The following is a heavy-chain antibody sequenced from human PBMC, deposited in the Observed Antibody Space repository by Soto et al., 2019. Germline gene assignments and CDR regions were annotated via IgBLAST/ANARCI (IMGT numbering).Heavy chain of an antibody. J-gene: IGHJ4*02. CDR2: ISSNGDNT. CDR3: ARANPPGY. Sequence: GGYLRLSCAASGFTFSSYAMHWVRQAPGKGLEYVSGISSNGDNTYYANSVKARFSISRDNSKNTLYLQMGSLRAEDMAVYYCARANPPGYWGQGALVTVSS. V-gene: IGHV3-64*01. CDR1: GFTFSSYA.